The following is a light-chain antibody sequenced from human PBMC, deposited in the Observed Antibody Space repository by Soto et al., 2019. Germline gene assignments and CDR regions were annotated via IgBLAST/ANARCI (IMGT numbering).Light chain of an antibody. Sequence: QSLLTQPASVSGSPGQSITISCPGTSSDVGNYNYVSWYQQYPGRVPKLLIYMVSNRPSGVSNRFSGSKSGNTASLTISGLQAEDEADYFCTSPTPGSVYVSGTGTKVTVL. CDR2: MVS. J-gene: IGLJ1*01. CDR1: SSDVGNYNY. V-gene: IGLV2-14*01. CDR3: TSPTPGSVYV.